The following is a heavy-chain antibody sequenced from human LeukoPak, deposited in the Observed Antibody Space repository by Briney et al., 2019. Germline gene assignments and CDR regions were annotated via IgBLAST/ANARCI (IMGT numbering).Heavy chain of an antibody. CDR3: ATYIVGPTLDY. V-gene: IGHV3-48*03. J-gene: IGHJ4*02. CDR2: ISGSGRSI. D-gene: IGHD1-26*01. CDR1: GFTLSNYW. Sequence: GGSLRLSCAASGFTLSNYWMSWVRQAPGKGLEWVSYISGSGRSIYYADSVKGRFTISRDNAKKSVYLQMSSLRAEDTAVYYCATYIVGPTLDYWGQGTLLTVSS.